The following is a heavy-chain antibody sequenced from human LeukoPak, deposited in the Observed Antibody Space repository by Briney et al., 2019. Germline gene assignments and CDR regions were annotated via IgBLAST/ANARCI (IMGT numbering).Heavy chain of an antibody. J-gene: IGHJ4*02. V-gene: IGHV1-2*02. D-gene: IGHD5-24*01. CDR2: INPNSGGT. Sequence: ASVKVSCKASGYTFTGYYMHWVRQAPGQGLEWMGWINPNSGGTNYARKFQGRVTMTRDTSISTAYMELSRLRSDDTAVYYCARTKRWLQNGLDYWGQGTLVTVSS. CDR1: GYTFTGYY. CDR3: ARTKRWLQNGLDY.